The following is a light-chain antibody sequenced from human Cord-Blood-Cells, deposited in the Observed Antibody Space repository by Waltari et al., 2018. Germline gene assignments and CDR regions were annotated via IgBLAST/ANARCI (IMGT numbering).Light chain of an antibody. J-gene: IGKJ1*01. V-gene: IGKV3-15*01. CDR1: QSVSSN. CDR3: QQYNNWPPWT. CDR2: GAS. Sequence: EIVMTQSPATLSVSPGERATLSCRASQSVSSNLAWYQQKPGQAPRLLIYGASTRATVIPARFSGSGSGTEFTLTISSLQSEDCAVYYCQQYNNWPPWTFCQGTKVEIK.